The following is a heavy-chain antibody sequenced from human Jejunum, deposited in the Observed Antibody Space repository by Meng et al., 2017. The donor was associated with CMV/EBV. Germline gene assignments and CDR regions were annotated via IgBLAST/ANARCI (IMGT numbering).Heavy chain of an antibody. Sequence: SGYTFTYYAMTWVRQAPGQGLEWMGWINTDTRIPTYAQAFRGRFVFSLDTSVSTAYLQISSLEAADTAVYYCARPRGFCSDSNCYPDSWGQGTLVTVSS. CDR3: ARPRGFCSDSNCYPDS. CDR2: INTDTRIP. V-gene: IGHV7-4-1*02. D-gene: IGHD2-15*01. J-gene: IGHJ5*01. CDR1: GYTFTYYA.